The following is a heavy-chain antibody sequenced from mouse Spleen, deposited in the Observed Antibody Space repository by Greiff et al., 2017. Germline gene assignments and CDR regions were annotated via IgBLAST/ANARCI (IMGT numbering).Heavy chain of an antibody. J-gene: IGHJ3*01. CDR2: INPSSGYT. CDR1: GYTFTSYT. D-gene: IGHD2-3*01. CDR3: ARSGDGYSTWFAY. V-gene: IGHV1-4*01. Sequence: QVQLQQSGAELARPGASVKMSCKASGYTFTSYTMHWVKQRPGQGLEWIGYINPSSGYTKYNQKFKDKATLTADKSSSTAYMQLSSLTSEDSAVYYCARSGDGYSTWFAYWGQGTLVTVSA.